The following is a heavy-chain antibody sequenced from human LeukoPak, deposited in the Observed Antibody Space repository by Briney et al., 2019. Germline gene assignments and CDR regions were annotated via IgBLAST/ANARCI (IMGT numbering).Heavy chain of an antibody. D-gene: IGHD3-3*01. J-gene: IGHJ6*02. Sequence: PGGSLRLSCAVSGFTFSNYWMNWVRQAPGKGLEWVANINQDGSEKYYVDSVKGRFTISRDSAKTSLYLQMNSLRAEDTAVYYCARGLLQFLVGNYYGMDVWGQGTTVTVSS. CDR1: GFTFSNYW. V-gene: IGHV3-7*01. CDR2: INQDGSEK. CDR3: ARGLLQFLVGNYYGMDV.